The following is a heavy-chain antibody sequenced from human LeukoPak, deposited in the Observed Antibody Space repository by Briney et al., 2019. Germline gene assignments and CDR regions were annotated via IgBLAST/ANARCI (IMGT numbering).Heavy chain of an antibody. Sequence: ASVKVSCKASGYTFTSYAISWVRQAPGQGLEWMGGIIPIFGTANYAQKFQGRVTITADESTSTAYMELSSLRSEDTAVYYCAGPYNRYYFDYWGQGTLVTVSS. CDR3: AGPYNRYYFDY. V-gene: IGHV1-69*13. CDR1: GYTFTSYA. J-gene: IGHJ4*02. CDR2: IIPIFGTA. D-gene: IGHD1-1*01.